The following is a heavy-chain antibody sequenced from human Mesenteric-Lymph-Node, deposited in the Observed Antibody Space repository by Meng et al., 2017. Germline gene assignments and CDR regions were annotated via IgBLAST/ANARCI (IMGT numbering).Heavy chain of an antibody. D-gene: IGHD5-12*01. CDR2: IYYSGST. CDR3: ARGHTSGYSGFDY. Sequence: LQASGPGLVKPSQTLSLTCPVSGGSISRGGYYWSWIRQHPGKGLEWIGYIYYSGSTYYNPSLKSLVTISVDTSKNQFSLKLSAVTAADTAVYYCARGHTSGYSGFDYWGQGTLVTVSS. J-gene: IGHJ4*02. V-gene: IGHV4-31*01. CDR1: GGSISRGGYY.